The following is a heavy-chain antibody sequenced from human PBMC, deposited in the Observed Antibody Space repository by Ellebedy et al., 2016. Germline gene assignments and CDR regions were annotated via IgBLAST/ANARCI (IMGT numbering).Heavy chain of an antibody. V-gene: IGHV3-23*01. CDR1: GFTFSSYA. CDR3: AKESSRVRRLPLGGMDV. D-gene: IGHD4-11*01. CDR2: ISGSGGST. J-gene: IGHJ6*02. Sequence: GGSLRLSCAASGFTFSSYAMSRVRQAPGKGLEWVSAISGSGGSTYYADSVKGRFTISRDNSKNTLYLQMNSLRAEDTAVYYCAKESSRVRRLPLGGMDVWGQGTTVTVSS.